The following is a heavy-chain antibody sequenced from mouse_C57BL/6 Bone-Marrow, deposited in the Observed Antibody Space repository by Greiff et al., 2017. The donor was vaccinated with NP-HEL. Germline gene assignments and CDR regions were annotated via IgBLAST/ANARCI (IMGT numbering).Heavy chain of an antibody. CDR1: GYTFTSYG. Sequence: QVQLQQSGAELARPGASVKLSCKASGYTFTSYGISWVKQRTGQGLEWIGEIYPRSGNTYYNEKFKGKATLTADKSSSTAYMELRSLTSEDSAVYFCARGDYYGSTFCFWGQGTTLTVSS. D-gene: IGHD1-1*01. J-gene: IGHJ2*01. CDR2: IYPRSGNT. V-gene: IGHV1-81*01. CDR3: ARGDYYGSTFCF.